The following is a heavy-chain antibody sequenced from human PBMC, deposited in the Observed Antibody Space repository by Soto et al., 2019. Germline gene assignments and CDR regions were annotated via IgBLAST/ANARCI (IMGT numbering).Heavy chain of an antibody. J-gene: IGHJ6*02. CDR2: INHSGST. V-gene: IGHV4-34*01. CDR1: GGSFSGYY. Sequence: PSETLSLTCAVYGGSFSGYYWSWIRQPPGKGLEWIGEINHSGSTNYNPSLKSRVTISVDTSKNQFSLKLSSVTAADTAVYYCARLGVIYWSGYYYYYYGMDVWGQGTTVTVSS. D-gene: IGHD2-8*02. CDR3: ARLGVIYWSGYYYYYYGMDV.